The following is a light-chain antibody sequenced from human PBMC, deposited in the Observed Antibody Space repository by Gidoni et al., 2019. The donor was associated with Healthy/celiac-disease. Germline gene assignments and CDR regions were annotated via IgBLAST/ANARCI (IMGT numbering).Light chain of an antibody. V-gene: IGKV3-15*01. J-gene: IGKJ2*03. CDR2: GAS. CDR3: QQYNNWPPYS. CDR1: QSVSSN. Sequence: EIVMTQSPATLSVSPGERATLSCRASQSVSSNLAWYQQKPGQAPRLLIYGASTRATGIPARFSCSGSVTAFTLTISSLQSEDFAVYYCQQYNNWPPYSFGQGTKLEIK.